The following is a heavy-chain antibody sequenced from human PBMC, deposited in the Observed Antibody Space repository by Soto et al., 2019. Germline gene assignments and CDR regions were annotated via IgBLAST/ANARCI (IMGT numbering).Heavy chain of an antibody. D-gene: IGHD3-3*01. Sequence: GGSLRLSCAASGFTFSSYAMHWVRQAPGKGLEWVAVISYDGSNKYYADSVKGRFTISRDNSKNTLYLQMNSLRAEDTAVYYCARVEWYGGEKILYYYYGMDVWGQGTTVTVSS. V-gene: IGHV3-30-3*01. CDR3: ARVEWYGGEKILYYYYGMDV. CDR2: ISYDGSNK. J-gene: IGHJ6*02. CDR1: GFTFSSYA.